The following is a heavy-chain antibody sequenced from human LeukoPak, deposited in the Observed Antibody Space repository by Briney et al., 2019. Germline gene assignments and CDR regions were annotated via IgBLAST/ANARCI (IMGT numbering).Heavy chain of an antibody. V-gene: IGHV3-66*04. CDR2: IYSGGST. CDR1: GFTVSSNY. CDR3: ARPTLTYINTWDRDQSFNS. J-gene: IGHJ4*02. D-gene: IGHD1-26*01. Sequence: GGSLRLSCAASGFTVSSNYMSWVRQAPGKGLEWVSVIYSGGSTYYADSVKGRFTISRDNSKNTLYLQMDSLRAEDTAVYYCARPTLTYINTWDRDQSFNSWGQGTLVTVSS.